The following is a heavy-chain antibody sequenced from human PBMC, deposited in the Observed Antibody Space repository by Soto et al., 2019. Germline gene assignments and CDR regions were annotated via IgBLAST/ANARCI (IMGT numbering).Heavy chain of an antibody. V-gene: IGHV4-59*01. CDR3: ARNGGSGSSNWFDP. Sequence: QVQLQESGPGLVKPSETLSLTCTVSGGSISSYYWSWIRQPPGKGLEWIGYIYYSVSTNYNPSLKSRVTISVDTSKNQFSLKLSSVTAADTAVYYCARNGGSGSSNWFDPWGQGTLVTVSS. D-gene: IGHD3-10*01. CDR1: GGSISSYY. J-gene: IGHJ5*02. CDR2: IYYSVST.